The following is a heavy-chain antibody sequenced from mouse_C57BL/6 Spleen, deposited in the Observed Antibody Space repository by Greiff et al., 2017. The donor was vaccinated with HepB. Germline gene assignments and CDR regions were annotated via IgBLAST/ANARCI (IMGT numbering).Heavy chain of an antibody. CDR1: GYAFSSYW. CDR2: IYPGDGDT. V-gene: IGHV1-80*01. J-gene: IGHJ2*01. Sequence: QVQLQQSGAELVKPGASVKISCKASGYAFSSYWMNWVKQRPGKGLEWIGQIYPGDGDTNYNGKFKGKATLTADKSSSTAYMRLSSLTSEDSAVYFCATNYYGSSYHYFDYWGQGTTLTVSS. D-gene: IGHD1-1*01. CDR3: ATNYYGSSYHYFDY.